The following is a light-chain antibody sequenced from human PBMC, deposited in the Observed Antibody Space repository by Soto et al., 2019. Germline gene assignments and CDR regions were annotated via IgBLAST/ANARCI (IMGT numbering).Light chain of an antibody. CDR2: KAS. CDR1: QTISNW. CDR3: QQYNLYWT. Sequence: DIQMTQSPSTLPASVGDRVTITCRASQTISNWLAWYQQKPGKVPKLLIYKASSLESGVPSRFSGSGSATEFTLTISSLHPDDFATYYCQQYNLYWTFGQGTKVEIK. V-gene: IGKV1-5*03. J-gene: IGKJ1*01.